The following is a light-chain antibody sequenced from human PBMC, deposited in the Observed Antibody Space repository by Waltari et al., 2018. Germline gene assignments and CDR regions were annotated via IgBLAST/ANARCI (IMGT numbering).Light chain of an antibody. CDR2: ETY. J-gene: IGKJ1*01. CDR3: QKYESLPAT. Sequence: EIVLTQSPGTLSLSPGERATLSCRASQSVGKYLAWYQQKPGQAPRLLIYETYRRHTGTPDRFSGRGSGTDFSLTISRLEPEDFAVYYCQKYESLPATFGQGTTVEIK. V-gene: IGKV3-20*01. CDR1: QSVGKY.